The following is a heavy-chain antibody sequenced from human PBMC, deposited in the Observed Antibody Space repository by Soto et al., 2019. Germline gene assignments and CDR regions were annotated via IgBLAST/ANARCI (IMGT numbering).Heavy chain of an antibody. V-gene: IGHV3-33*01. Sequence: QVHLVESGGGVAQPGRSLRLSCTVSGFTFSGHAMHWVRQAPGKGLEWVTQIWYDGSNKYYAESVKGRFTISRDNSKNTLYLEMKSLRVEDTAVYYCARDGQGLAPYALDVWGQGTSVTVSS. CDR1: GFTFSGHA. CDR2: IWYDGSNK. D-gene: IGHD6-19*01. CDR3: ARDGQGLAPYALDV. J-gene: IGHJ6*02.